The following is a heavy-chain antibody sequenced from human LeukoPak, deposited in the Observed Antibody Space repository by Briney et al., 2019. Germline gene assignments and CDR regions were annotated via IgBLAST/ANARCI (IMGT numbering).Heavy chain of an antibody. CDR1: GYTFTGYY. J-gene: IGHJ4*02. Sequence: ASVKVSCKASGYTFTGYYIHWVRQAPGQGLEWMGWINPNSGGTNYAQKFQGRVTMTRDTSISTAYVELSRLRSDDTAVYFCARDRDYYFDYWGQGTLVTVSS. CDR3: ARDRDYYFDY. CDR2: INPNSGGT. V-gene: IGHV1-2*02. D-gene: IGHD3-10*01.